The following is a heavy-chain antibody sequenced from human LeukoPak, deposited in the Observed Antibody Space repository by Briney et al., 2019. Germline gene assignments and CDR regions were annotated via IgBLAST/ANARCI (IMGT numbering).Heavy chain of an antibody. CDR2: INHSGST. V-gene: IGHV4-34*01. D-gene: IGHD2-2*02. J-gene: IGHJ6*01. CDR1: GGSFSGYY. Sequence: PSETLSLTCAVYGGSFSGYYWSWIRQPPGKGLEWIGEINHSGSTNYNPSLKSRVTISVDTSKNQFSLKLSSVTAADTAVYYCARIGRLGYCSSTSCYNKLYYYGMDVWGKGPRSPSPQ. CDR3: ARIGRLGYCSSTSCYNKLYYYGMDV.